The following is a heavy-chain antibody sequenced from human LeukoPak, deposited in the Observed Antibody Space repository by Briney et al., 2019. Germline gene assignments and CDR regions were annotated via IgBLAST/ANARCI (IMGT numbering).Heavy chain of an antibody. CDR2: FDPEDGET. J-gene: IGHJ4*02. CDR1: GYTLTELS. CDR3: ATGSPGGYYDSSGYYLFDY. D-gene: IGHD3-22*01. Sequence: ASVKVSCKVSGYTLTELSMHWVRQAPGKGLEWMGGFDPEDGETIYAQKFQGRVTMTEDTSTDTAYMELSSLRSEDTAVYYCATGSPGGYYDSSGYYLFDYWGQGTLVTVSS. V-gene: IGHV1-24*01.